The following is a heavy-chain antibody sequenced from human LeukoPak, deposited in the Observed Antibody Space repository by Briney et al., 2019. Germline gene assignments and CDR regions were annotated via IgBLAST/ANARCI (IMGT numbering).Heavy chain of an antibody. Sequence: PGGSLRLSCAASGFTVSSKYMAWVRQAPGKGLEWVSFISSGGTTNYADSVKGRFTISRDYSKNTLNLQMNSLRAEDTAVYYCATIVSDSSGWYHFDHWGQGALVTVSS. CDR1: GFTVSSKY. D-gene: IGHD6-19*01. J-gene: IGHJ4*02. CDR2: ISSGGTT. V-gene: IGHV3-66*01. CDR3: ATIVSDSSGWYHFDH.